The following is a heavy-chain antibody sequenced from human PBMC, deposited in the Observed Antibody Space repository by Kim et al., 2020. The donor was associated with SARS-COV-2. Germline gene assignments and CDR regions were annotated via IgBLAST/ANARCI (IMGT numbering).Heavy chain of an antibody. V-gene: IGHV1-24*01. CDR3: ATTIYYGSGSYLSSY. CDR2: FDPEDGET. D-gene: IGHD3-10*01. Sequence: ASVKVSCKVSGYTLTALSMHWVRQAPGKGLEWMGGFDPEDGETIYAQKFQGRVTMTEDTSTDTAYMELSSLRSEDTAVYYCATTIYYGSGSYLSSYWSQGTLVTLSS. J-gene: IGHJ4*02. CDR1: GYTLTALS.